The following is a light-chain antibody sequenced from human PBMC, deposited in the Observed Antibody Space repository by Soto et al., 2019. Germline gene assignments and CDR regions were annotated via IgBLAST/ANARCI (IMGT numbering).Light chain of an antibody. CDR2: DDN. V-gene: IGLV1-51*01. CDR1: SPNNGGNS. J-gene: IGLJ1*01. CDR3: GSWDSSLSAYV. Sequence: QTVMTQPPSVSAAPGLTVTTSCSGSSPNNGGNSVSWYQQLSGTAPKLLIYDDNKRPSGIPDRFSGSKSGTSGTLGITGFQTGDEADYYCGSWDSSLSAYVFGTGTQLTVL.